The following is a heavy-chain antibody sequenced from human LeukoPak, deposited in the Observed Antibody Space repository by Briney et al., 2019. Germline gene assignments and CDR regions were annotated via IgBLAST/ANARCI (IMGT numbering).Heavy chain of an antibody. CDR3: ARRRIVATIDY. CDR1: GGSISSSNYY. Sequence: SETLSLTCVVSGGSISSSNYYWGWIRQPPGTGLEWIGSIYYSGSTYYNPSLKSRVTISVDTSKNQFSLKLSSVTAADTAVYYCARRRIVATIDYWGQGTLVTVSS. V-gene: IGHV4-39*01. J-gene: IGHJ4*02. CDR2: IYYSGST. D-gene: IGHD5-12*01.